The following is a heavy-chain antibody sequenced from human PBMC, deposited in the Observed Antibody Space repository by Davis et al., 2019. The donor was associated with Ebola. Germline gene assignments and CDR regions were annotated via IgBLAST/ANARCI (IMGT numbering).Heavy chain of an antibody. V-gene: IGHV1-18*04. J-gene: IGHJ4*02. CDR2: ISAYNGNT. CDR1: GYTFTGYY. CDR3: SSDLARDFDY. Sequence: SVKVSCKASGYTFTGYYMHWVRQAPGQGLEWMGWISAYNGNTNYAQKLQGRVTMTTDTSTSTAYMELRSLRSDDTAVYSCSSDLARDFDYWGQGTLVTVSS.